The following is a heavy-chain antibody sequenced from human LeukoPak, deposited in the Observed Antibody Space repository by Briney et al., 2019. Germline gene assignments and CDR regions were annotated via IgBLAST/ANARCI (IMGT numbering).Heavy chain of an antibody. CDR2: IYPGDSDT. CDR1: GYSFTSYW. V-gene: IGHV5-51*01. Sequence: PGESLKISCKGSGYSFTSYWIGWVRQMPGKGLEWMGIIYPGDSDTRYSPSFQGQVAISADKSISTAYLQWSSLKASDTAMYYCARPPSYYDSSGYIDYWGQGTLVTVSS. J-gene: IGHJ4*02. D-gene: IGHD3-22*01. CDR3: ARPPSYYDSSGYIDY.